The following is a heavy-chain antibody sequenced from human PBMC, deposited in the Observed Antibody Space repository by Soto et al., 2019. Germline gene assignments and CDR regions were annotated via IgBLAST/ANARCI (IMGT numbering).Heavy chain of an antibody. CDR2: IIPISGTS. D-gene: IGHD2-2*01. CDR1: GGTFSSYA. Sequence: QVQLVQSGAEVKKPGSSVKVSCKASGGTFSSYAISCVRQAPGQGLDWMGGIIPISGTSNYAQKFQGRVTITADESTSTAYMELSSLRSEDTAVYYCARSQGSSTSLEIYYYYYYGMDVW. CDR3: ARSQGSSTSLEIYYYYYYGMDV. V-gene: IGHV1-69*01. J-gene: IGHJ6*01.